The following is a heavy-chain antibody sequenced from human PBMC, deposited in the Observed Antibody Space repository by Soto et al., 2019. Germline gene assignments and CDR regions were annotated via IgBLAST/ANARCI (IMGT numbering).Heavy chain of an antibody. CDR3: ARDHCTTTQCYTSISYYGMDV. V-gene: IGHV1-8*01. D-gene: IGHD2-2*02. J-gene: IGHJ6*02. Sequence: SVKVSCKASGYTFTTFDINWVRQATGQGLEWVGWMNPNSGNTGYAQKFQGRVTMTRNTSISTAYMELGSLRSEDTAVYFCARDHCTTTQCYTSISYYGMDVGGQGTTVTVP. CDR2: MNPNSGNT. CDR1: GYTFTTFD.